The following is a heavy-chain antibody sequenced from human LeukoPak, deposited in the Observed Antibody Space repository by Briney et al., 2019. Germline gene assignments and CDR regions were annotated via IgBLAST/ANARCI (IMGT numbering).Heavy chain of an antibody. D-gene: IGHD6-19*01. V-gene: IGHV4-38-2*02. CDR3: ARDRAVAGTVDY. J-gene: IGHJ4*02. CDR1: GYSISSGYY. CDR2: IYHSGST. Sequence: SETLSLTCTVSGYSISSGYYWGWIRQPPGKGLEWIGSIYHSGSTYYNPSLKSRVTISVDTSKNQFSLKLSSVTAADTAVYYCARDRAVAGTVDYWGQGTLVTVSS.